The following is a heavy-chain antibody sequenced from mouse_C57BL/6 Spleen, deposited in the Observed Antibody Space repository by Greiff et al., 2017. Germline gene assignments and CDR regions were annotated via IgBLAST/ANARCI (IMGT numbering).Heavy chain of an antibody. J-gene: IGHJ2*01. CDR1: GYTFTSYW. CDR2: IDPSDSYT. V-gene: IGHV1-69*01. D-gene: IGHD6-1*01. CDR3: ARVGGRGYFDY. Sequence: QVQLQQPGAELVMPGASVKLSCKASGYTFTSYWMHWVKQRPGQGLEWIGEIDPSDSYTNYNQKLKGKSTLTVDKSSSTAYMQVSRLASEDSAVYYCARVGGRGYFDYWGQGTTLTVSS.